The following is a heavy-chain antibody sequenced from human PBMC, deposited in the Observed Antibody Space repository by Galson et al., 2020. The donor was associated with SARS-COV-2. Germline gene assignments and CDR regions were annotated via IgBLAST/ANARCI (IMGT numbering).Heavy chain of an antibody. CDR1: GFTFSSYA. Sequence: GGSLRLSCAASGFTFSSYAMHWVRQAPGKGLEWVAVISYDGSNKYYADSVKGRFTISRDNSKNTLYLQMNSLRAEDTAVYYCARGLGGSVINWFDPWGQGTLVTVSS. D-gene: IGHD3-10*01. CDR3: ARGLGGSVINWFDP. V-gene: IGHV3-30*01. J-gene: IGHJ5*02. CDR2: ISYDGSNK.